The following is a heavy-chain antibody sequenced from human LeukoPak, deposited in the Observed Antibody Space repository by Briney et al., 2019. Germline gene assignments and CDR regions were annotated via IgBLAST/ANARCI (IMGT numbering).Heavy chain of an antibody. V-gene: IGHV3-23*01. CDR3: AKSDCGGDCHLLDY. Sequence: GGSLRLSCAASGFTFSTYAMSWVRQAPGQGLEWVSHFGGSGGTIHYADSVKGRFTISRDNSKNTLYLQMNSLRAEDTAVYYCAKSDCGGDCHLLDYWGQGTLVTVSS. J-gene: IGHJ4*02. CDR2: FGGSGGTI. D-gene: IGHD2-21*02. CDR1: GFTFSTYA.